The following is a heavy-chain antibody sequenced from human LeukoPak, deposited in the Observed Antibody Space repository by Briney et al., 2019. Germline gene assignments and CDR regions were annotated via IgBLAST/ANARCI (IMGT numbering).Heavy chain of an antibody. CDR1: GYTFTSYG. V-gene: IGHV1-18*01. J-gene: IGHJ5*02. Sequence: GASVKVSCKASGYTFTSYGISWVRQAPGQGLEWMGWISAYNGNTNYAQKLQGRVTMTTDTSTSTAYMELRSLRSDDTAVYYCARTALYYYGSGSYMVDPWGQGTLVTVSS. D-gene: IGHD3-10*01. CDR3: ARTALYYYGSGSYMVDP. CDR2: ISAYNGNT.